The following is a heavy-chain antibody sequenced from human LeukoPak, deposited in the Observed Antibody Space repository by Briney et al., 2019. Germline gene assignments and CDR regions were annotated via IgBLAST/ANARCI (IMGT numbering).Heavy chain of an antibody. CDR3: ARAAARSWLSRDAFDI. CDR1: GGSFSGFH. V-gene: IGHV4-34*01. Sequence: ETLSLTFAVYGGSFSGFHRSRNRQPPGKGLEWIGEINHSGSTNYNPSLKSRVTISVDTSKNQFSLKLSSVTAADTAVYYCARAAARSWLSRDAFDIWGQGTMVTVSS. D-gene: IGHD3-22*01. CDR2: INHSGST. J-gene: IGHJ3*02.